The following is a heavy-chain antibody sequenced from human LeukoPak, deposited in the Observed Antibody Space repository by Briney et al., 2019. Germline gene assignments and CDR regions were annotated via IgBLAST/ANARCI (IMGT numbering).Heavy chain of an antibody. CDR2: IIPIFGTA. D-gene: IGHD3-10*01. J-gene: IGHJ3*02. CDR1: GGTFSSYA. CDR3: ASSPRTMVRGAAFDI. V-gene: IGHV1-69*05. Sequence: GASVKVSCKASGGTFSSYAISWVRQAPGQGLERMGRIIPIFGTANYAQKFQGRVTITTDESTSTAYMELSSLRSEDTAVYYCASSPRTMVRGAAFDIWGQGTMVTVSS.